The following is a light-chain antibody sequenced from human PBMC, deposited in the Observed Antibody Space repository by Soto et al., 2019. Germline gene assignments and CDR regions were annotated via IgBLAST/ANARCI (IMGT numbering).Light chain of an antibody. J-gene: IGKJ2*01. Sequence: EVVLTQSPGTLSLSPGERATLSCRASQSVSNNYFVWYQQKPGQAPRLLIFGSSDRATGIPDRFSGSGSGTDFTLTISRLEPEDFAVCYCQQYGSSPPYTFGQGTKLEIK. CDR3: QQYGSSPPYT. CDR1: QSVSNNY. CDR2: GSS. V-gene: IGKV3-20*01.